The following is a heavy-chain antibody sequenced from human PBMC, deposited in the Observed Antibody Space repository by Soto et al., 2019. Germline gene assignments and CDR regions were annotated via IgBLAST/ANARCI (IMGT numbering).Heavy chain of an antibody. CDR1: GFTFSSYG. J-gene: IGHJ6*02. D-gene: IGHD1-26*01. CDR2: ISYDGSNK. V-gene: IGHV3-30*18. Sequence: QVQLVESGGGVVQPGRSLRLSCAASGFTFSSYGMHWVRQAPGKGLEWVAVISYDGSNKYYADSVKGRFTISRDNAKNTLYLQMNSLRTEDTAVYYCAKTGDIPGSDLETRHYYYCYGMDVWGQGTTVTVSS. CDR3: AKTGDIPGSDLETRHYYYCYGMDV.